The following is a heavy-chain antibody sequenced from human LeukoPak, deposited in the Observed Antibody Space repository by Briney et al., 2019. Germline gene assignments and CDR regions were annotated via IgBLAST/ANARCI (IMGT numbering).Heavy chain of an antibody. CDR2: INTNTGNP. D-gene: IGHD5-18*01. V-gene: IGHV7-4-1*02. CDR1: GYTFTRYG. CDR3: ARGASDTAMVTFAVDY. J-gene: IGHJ4*02. Sequence: ASVKVSCKASGYTFTRYGMNWVRQAPGQGLEWMGWINTNTGNPTYAQGFTGRFVFSLDTSVSTAYLQISSLKAEDTAVYYCARGASDTAMVTFAVDYWGQGTLVTVSS.